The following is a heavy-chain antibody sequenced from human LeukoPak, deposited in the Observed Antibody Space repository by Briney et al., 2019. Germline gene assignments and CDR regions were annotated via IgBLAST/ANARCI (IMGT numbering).Heavy chain of an antibody. D-gene: IGHD4-17*01. CDR2: INSGNTE. V-gene: IGHV3-48*03. J-gene: IGHJ3*01. Sequence: GGSLRLSCAASGFTLSSFEMNWVRQAPGKGLEWVSYINSGNTEWYAGSVKGRFSIARDNANNSLFLQMNSLRVEDTAVYYCARDRYGDHGDAFDVWGQGTMVTVSS. CDR1: GFTLSSFE. CDR3: ARDRYGDHGDAFDV.